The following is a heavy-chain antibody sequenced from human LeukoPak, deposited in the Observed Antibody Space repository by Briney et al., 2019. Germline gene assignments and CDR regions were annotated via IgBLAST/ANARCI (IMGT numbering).Heavy chain of an antibody. CDR2: ISADDGNT. D-gene: IGHD2-15*01. J-gene: IGHJ4*02. V-gene: IGHV1-18*01. Sequence: GASVRVSCAASGYTFTSYGISWVRQAPGQGLEWMGWISADDGNTNYAQTLQGRVTMTTDTSTSTAYMELRSLRSDGTAVYYCARDPDGYFDYWGQGGLVTVS. CDR1: GYTFTSYG. CDR3: ARDPDGYFDY.